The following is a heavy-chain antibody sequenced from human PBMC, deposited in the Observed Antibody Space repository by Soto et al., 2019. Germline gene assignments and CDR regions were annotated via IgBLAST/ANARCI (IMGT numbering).Heavy chain of an antibody. J-gene: IGHJ4*02. V-gene: IGHV4-59*08. CDR2: ISYSGAT. Sequence: QVQLQESGPGLVKPSETLSLTCTVSGASISGYHWSWIRQVPGKGLECLGYISYSGATNYNPSLNRPLSIPTHTSTNPFTLHLTPSPAPLPALSYCPCAFAIVSYTYSFDSWGQGPLFTFSS. D-gene: IGHD3-16*02. CDR1: GASISGYH. CDR3: PCAFAIVSYTYSFDS.